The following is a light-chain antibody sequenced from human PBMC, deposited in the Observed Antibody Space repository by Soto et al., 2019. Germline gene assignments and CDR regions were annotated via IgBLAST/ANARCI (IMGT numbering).Light chain of an antibody. Sequence: DIVLTQSPATLSLSHGERATLSCGASQSVSSYLAWYQQKPGQAPRLLIYDASNRATGIPARFGGSGSGTDFTLTISSLEPEDFAVYYCQQRSNWPPTWTFGEGTKVDIK. J-gene: IGKJ1*01. V-gene: IGKV3-11*01. CDR2: DAS. CDR3: QQRSNWPPTWT. CDR1: QSVSSY.